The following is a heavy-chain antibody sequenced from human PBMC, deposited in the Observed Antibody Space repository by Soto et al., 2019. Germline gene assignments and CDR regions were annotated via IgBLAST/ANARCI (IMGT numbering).Heavy chain of an antibody. J-gene: IGHJ6*02. V-gene: IGHV5-51*01. D-gene: IGHD2-2*01. CDR3: ARGRQYCNSMICLAHYYYTLDF. CDR1: GYSFTNYW. CDR2: IYPGDSDT. Sequence: AESMKISCKATGYSFTNYWIGWVRQMPGKGLEWMGTIYPGDSDTRYGPAFEGQVTISADKSITTAYLQWSSLKASDTAVYFCARGRQYCNSMICLAHYYYTLDFWCQGITVTVSS.